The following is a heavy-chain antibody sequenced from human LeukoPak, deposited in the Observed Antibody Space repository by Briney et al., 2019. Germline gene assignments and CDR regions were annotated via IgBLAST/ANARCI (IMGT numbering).Heavy chain of an antibody. CDR2: IYTSGST. Sequence: PSETLSLTCTVSGGSISSYYWSWIRQPAGNGLEWIGRIYTSGSTNYNPSLKSRVTMSVDTSKNQFSLKLSSVTAADTAVYYCARYNWNYEPHDAFDIWGQGTMVTVSS. CDR3: ARYNWNYEPHDAFDI. J-gene: IGHJ3*02. CDR1: GGSISSYY. V-gene: IGHV4-4*07. D-gene: IGHD1-7*01.